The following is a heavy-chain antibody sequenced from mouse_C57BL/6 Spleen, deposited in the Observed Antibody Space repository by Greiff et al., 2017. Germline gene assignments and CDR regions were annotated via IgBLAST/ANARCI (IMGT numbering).Heavy chain of an antibody. D-gene: IGHD1-1*01. Sequence: QVQLQQPGAELVRPGTSVKLSCKASGYTFTSYWMHWVKQRPGQGLEWIGVIDPSDSYTNYNQKFKGKATLTVDTSSSTAYMQLSSLTSEDSAVYYCALTTVVASMDSWGQGTSDTVSS. V-gene: IGHV1-59*01. CDR2: IDPSDSYT. CDR1: GYTFTSYW. J-gene: IGHJ4*01. CDR3: ALTTVVASMDS.